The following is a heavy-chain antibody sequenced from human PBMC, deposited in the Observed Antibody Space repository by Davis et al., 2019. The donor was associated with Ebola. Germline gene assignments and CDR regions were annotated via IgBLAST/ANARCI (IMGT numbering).Heavy chain of an antibody. J-gene: IGHJ6*02. CDR3: ARRILGDSRGAVDV. V-gene: IGHV3-48*02. Sequence: PGGSLRLSCAASEFSFNIYGMYWFRQPPGKGLEWVSYIGASDEGISYADSVKGRFTISRDNAKDSLYLHMNSLRDDDMAVYYCARRILGDSRGAVDVWGQGTTVTVSS. D-gene: IGHD2-15*01. CDR2: IGASDEGI. CDR1: EFSFNIYG.